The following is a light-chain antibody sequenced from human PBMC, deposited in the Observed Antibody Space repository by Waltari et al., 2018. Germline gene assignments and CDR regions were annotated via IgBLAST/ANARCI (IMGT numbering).Light chain of an antibody. Sequence: AIQMTQSPSSLSASVGDRVTLTCRASQVIETDLGWYQQKPGKAPNLLIHSASTLQGGFPSRFSGSGSGTDFTLTINGLQPEDFATYYCLQDYDYPLIFGGGTKVEIK. J-gene: IGKJ4*01. V-gene: IGKV1-6*01. CDR1: QVIETD. CDR2: SAS. CDR3: LQDYDYPLI.